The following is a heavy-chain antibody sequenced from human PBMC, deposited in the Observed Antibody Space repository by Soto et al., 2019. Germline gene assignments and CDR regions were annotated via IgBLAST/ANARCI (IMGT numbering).Heavy chain of an antibody. J-gene: IGHJ4*02. D-gene: IGHD6-19*01. CDR2: IYYSGST. CDR3: ARLQIAVAGTGFDY. CDR1: GGSISSDD. Sequence: SETLSLTCTVSGGSISSDDWSWIRQPPGKGLEWIGYIYYSGSTNYNPSLNSRVTISVDTSKNQFSLKLSSVTAADTAVYYCARLQIAVAGTGFDYWGQGTLVTVSS. V-gene: IGHV4-59*01.